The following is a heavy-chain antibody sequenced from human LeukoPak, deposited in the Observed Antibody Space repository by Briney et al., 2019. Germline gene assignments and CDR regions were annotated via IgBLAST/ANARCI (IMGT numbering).Heavy chain of an antibody. CDR2: ISSTGGTI. CDR3: AKSSSSSVTDAFDI. D-gene: IGHD6-13*01. V-gene: IGHV3-48*04. CDR1: GFTFSSNS. J-gene: IGHJ3*02. Sequence: PGGSLRLSCAASGFTFSSNSMNWVRQAPGKGLEWVPYISSTGGTIYYADSVKGRFTISRDNAENSLYLQMNSLRAEDTAFYYCAKSSSSSVTDAFDIWGQGTMVTVSS.